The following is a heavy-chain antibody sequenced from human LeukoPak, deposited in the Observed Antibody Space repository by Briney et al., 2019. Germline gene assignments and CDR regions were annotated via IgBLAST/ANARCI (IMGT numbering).Heavy chain of an antibody. CDR1: GFTFSGYW. CDR3: TRAGYSSGFDS. V-gene: IGHV3-74*03. Sequence: GGSLRLSCAASGFTFSGYWMHWVRQAPGKGLVWVSRINSDGYSITYADSVKGRFTISRDNAKNTLYLQMNSLIAEDTAVYFCTRAGYSSGFDSWSQGTLVTVSS. J-gene: IGHJ5*01. D-gene: IGHD6-19*01. CDR2: INSDGYSI.